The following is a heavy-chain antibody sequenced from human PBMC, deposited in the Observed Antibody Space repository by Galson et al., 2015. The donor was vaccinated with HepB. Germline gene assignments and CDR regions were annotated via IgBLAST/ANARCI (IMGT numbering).Heavy chain of an antibody. CDR2: ISYDGSNK. CDR1: GFTFSSYA. Sequence: SLRLSCAASGFTFSSYAMHWVRQAPGKGLEWVAVISYDGSNKYYADSVKGRFTISRDNSKNTLYLQMNSLRAEDTAVYYCARDPNYYGSGSFSLYFDYWGQGTLVTVSS. CDR3: ARDPNYYGSGSFSLYFDY. J-gene: IGHJ4*02. D-gene: IGHD3-10*01. V-gene: IGHV3-30-3*01.